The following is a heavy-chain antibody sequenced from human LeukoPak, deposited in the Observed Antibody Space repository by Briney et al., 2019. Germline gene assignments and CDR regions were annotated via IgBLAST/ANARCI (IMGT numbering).Heavy chain of an antibody. J-gene: IGHJ3*02. CDR2: ISYDGSNK. Sequence: PGGSLRLSCAASGFTFSSYAMHWVRQAPGKGLEWVAVISYDGSNKYYADSVKGRFTISRDNSKNTLYLQMIGLRAEDTAVYYCAREGWDYYDSSGYYFGAFDIWGQGTMVTVSS. CDR3: AREGWDYYDSSGYYFGAFDI. CDR1: GFTFSSYA. V-gene: IGHV3-30-3*01. D-gene: IGHD3-22*01.